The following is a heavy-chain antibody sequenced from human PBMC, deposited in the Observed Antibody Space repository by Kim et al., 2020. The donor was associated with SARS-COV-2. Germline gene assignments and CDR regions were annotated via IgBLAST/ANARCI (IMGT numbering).Heavy chain of an antibody. CDR3: ARVCSSGWTNWCDP. D-gene: IGHD6-25*01. J-gene: IGHJ5*02. Sequence: ADSVKGRFTISRDNAKNSLYLQMNSLRAEDTAVYYCARVCSSGWTNWCDPWGQGTLVTVSS. V-gene: IGHV3-21*01.